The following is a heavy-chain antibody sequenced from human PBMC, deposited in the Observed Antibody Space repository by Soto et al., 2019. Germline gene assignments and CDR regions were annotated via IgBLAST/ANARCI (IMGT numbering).Heavy chain of an antibody. CDR1: GGTFSSYA. Sequence: QVQLVQSGAEVKKPGSSVKVSCKASGGTFSSYAISWVRQAPGQGLEWMGGIIPIFGTANYAQKFQGRVTITADESTSTAYMELSSLRSEDTAVYYCAGGYSGYESYYYYGMDVWGQGTTVTVSS. D-gene: IGHD5-12*01. V-gene: IGHV1-69*01. CDR3: AGGYSGYESYYYYGMDV. J-gene: IGHJ6*02. CDR2: IIPIFGTA.